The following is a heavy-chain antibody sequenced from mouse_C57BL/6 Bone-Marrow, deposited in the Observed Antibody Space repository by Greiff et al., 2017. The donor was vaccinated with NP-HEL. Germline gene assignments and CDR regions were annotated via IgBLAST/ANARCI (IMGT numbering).Heavy chain of an antibody. V-gene: IGHV5-12*01. J-gene: IGHJ2*01. CDR2: ISNGGGST. CDR1: GFTFSDYY. CDR3: ARRGDGYYFDY. D-gene: IGHD2-3*01. Sequence: VQLKESGGGLVQPGGSLKLSCAASGFTFSDYYMYWVRQTPEKRLEWVAYISNGGGSTYYPDTVKGRFTISRDNAKNTLYLQMSRLKSEDTAMYYCARRGDGYYFDYWGQGTTLTVSS.